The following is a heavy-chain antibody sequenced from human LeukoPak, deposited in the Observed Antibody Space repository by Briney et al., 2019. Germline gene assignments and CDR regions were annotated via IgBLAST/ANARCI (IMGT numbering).Heavy chain of an antibody. Sequence: GGSLILSCAASGVSFSSYCMLWVRQAPGKGLVGVANIKKDGGGKYYVDSAKGRFTISRDNSTNSLYLQLNTLRADDTAVYYCARDPHHRGNGCYYFNYWGQGALVTVSS. CDR3: ARDPHHRGNGCYYFNY. J-gene: IGHJ4*02. CDR1: GVSFSSYC. D-gene: IGHD6-19*01. CDR2: IKKDGGGK. V-gene: IGHV3-7*03.